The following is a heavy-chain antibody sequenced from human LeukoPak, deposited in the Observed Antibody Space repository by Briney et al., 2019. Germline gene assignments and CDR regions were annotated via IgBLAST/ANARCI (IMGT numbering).Heavy chain of an antibody. CDR2: IYYSGSS. Sequence: SETLSLTCTVSGGSISSYYWSWIRQPPGKGLEWIGNIYYSGSSNYNPSLKSRVTISVDTSKNQFSLKLTSVTAADTAVYYCARGILGQGYFDLWGRDTLVTVSS. D-gene: IGHD3/OR15-3a*01. J-gene: IGHJ2*01. CDR3: ARGILGQGYFDL. CDR1: GGSISSYY. V-gene: IGHV4-59*12.